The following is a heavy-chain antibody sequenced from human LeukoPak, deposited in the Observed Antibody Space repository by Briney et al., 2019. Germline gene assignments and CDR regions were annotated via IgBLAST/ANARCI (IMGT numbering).Heavy chain of an antibody. Sequence: SETLSLTCTVSGDSISSYYWSWIRQPPGKGLEWIGYTYYSGSTNYNPSLKSRVTISIDTSKNQFSLKMNSVTAADTAVYYCARNPGSDYPEWWGQGTLVTVSS. CDR2: TYYSGST. CDR1: GDSISSYY. D-gene: IGHD4-17*01. CDR3: ARNPGSDYPEW. V-gene: IGHV4-59*08. J-gene: IGHJ4*02.